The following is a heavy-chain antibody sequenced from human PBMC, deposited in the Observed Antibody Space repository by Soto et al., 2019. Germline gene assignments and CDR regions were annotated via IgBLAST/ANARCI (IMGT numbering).Heavy chain of an antibody. Sequence: GGSLRLSCTASGFTLNDFGIHWVRQAPGQGLEWVALISDDGSGKYYGDSVEGRFTMSRDSSKNTVYLQMSSLRVADTAVYYCAREIGGSHIKLMDYWGQGIQVNVS. CDR2: ISDDGSGK. J-gene: IGHJ4*02. D-gene: IGHD1-20*01. CDR1: GFTLNDFG. CDR3: AREIGGSHIKLMDY. V-gene: IGHV3-30*03.